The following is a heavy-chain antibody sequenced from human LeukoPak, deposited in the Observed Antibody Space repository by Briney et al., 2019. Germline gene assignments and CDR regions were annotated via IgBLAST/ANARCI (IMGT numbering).Heavy chain of an antibody. CDR2: ISGSGGRT. J-gene: IGHJ4*02. CDR1: GFTFGSYA. V-gene: IGHV3-23*01. CDR3: ARDPDEQQQLDHFDY. D-gene: IGHD6-13*01. Sequence: GGSLRLSCAASGFTFGSYAMNWVRQAPGKGLECVSSISGSGGRTYYADSVKVRFTISRDNSKNTLYLQMNSLRAEDTAVYYCARDPDEQQQLDHFDYWGQGTLVTVSS.